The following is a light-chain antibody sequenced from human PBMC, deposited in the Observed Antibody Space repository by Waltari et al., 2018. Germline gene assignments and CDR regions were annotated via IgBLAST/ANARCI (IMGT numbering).Light chain of an antibody. J-gene: IGLJ3*02. Sequence: QAVVTQAPSLTVSPGGTVTLPCGSSTGTVTHGHYPSWFQQKPGQPPRTLIYDTNNKHSWTPARFSGSLLGGKAALTLSGAQPEDEAEYYCLLSYSDARVFGGGTKVTVL. CDR2: DTN. V-gene: IGLV7-46*01. CDR3: LLSYSDARV. CDR1: TGTVTHGHY.